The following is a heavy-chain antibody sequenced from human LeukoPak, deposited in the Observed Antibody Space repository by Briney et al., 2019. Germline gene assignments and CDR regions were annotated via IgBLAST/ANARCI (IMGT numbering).Heavy chain of an antibody. D-gene: IGHD3-10*01. J-gene: IGHJ3*02. CDR1: GGSISSSSYY. CDR3: ARDLYYYGSGTYYGAFDI. CDR2: IYHSGST. V-gene: IGHV4-39*07. Sequence: SETLSLTCTVSGGSISSSSYYWGWIRQPPGKGLEWIGYIYHSGSTYYNPSLRSRVTISVDRSKNQFSLKLSSVTAADTAVYFCARDLYYYGSGTYYGAFDIWGQGTMVTVSS.